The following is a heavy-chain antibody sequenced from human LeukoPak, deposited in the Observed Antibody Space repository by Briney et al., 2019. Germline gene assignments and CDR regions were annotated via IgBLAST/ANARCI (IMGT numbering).Heavy chain of an antibody. D-gene: IGHD6-13*01. CDR3: VKDLPGIPSMDV. CDR1: GFTFSSYG. CDR2: ISYDDGSNK. Sequence: SGGSLRLSCAASGFTFSSYGMHWVRQAPGKGLEWVAVISYDDGSNKYYADSVKGRFTVSRDNSKSTLYLQMNSLRPEDTAVYYCVKDLPGIPSMDVWGQGTTVTVSS. V-gene: IGHV3-30*18. J-gene: IGHJ6*02.